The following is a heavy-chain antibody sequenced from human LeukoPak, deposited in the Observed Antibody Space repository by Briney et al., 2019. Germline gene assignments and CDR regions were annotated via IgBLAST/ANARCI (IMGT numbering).Heavy chain of an antibody. D-gene: IGHD1-1*01. J-gene: IGHJ4*02. CDR1: GGSISSGGYS. V-gene: IGHV4-30-2*01. Sequence: TLSLTCAVSGGSISSGGYSWSWIRQPPGKGLEWIGYIYHSGSTYYNPSLKSRVTISVDRSKNQFSLKLSSVTAADTAVYYCAREGTYYFDYWGQGTLVTVSS. CDR3: AREGTYYFDY. CDR2: IYHSGST.